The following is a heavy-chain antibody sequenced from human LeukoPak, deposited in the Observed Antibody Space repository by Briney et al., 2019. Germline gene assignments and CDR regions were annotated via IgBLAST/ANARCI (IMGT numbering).Heavy chain of an antibody. Sequence: GGSLRLSCAASGFTLSSYAMSWVRQAPGKGLEWVSAISVSGNTYHADSVKGRFTISRDNSKNTLYLQMNSLRAEDTAVYYCAKDSRRYYYDSSGYSGFDYWGQGTLVTVSS. V-gene: IGHV3-23*01. CDR2: ISVSGNT. D-gene: IGHD3-22*01. CDR3: AKDSRRYYYDSSGYSGFDY. CDR1: GFTLSSYA. J-gene: IGHJ4*02.